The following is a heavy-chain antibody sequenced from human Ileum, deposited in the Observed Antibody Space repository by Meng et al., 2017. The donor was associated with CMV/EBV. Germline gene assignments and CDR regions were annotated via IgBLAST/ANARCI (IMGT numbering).Heavy chain of an antibody. CDR1: GGSMSSYY. Sequence: QVELQEAGPGLVKPSETLSLTCTVSGGSMSSYYWSWIRQPAGKGLEWIGRIYTSGSSNYNSSLKSRVTMSVDTSKNQFSMKLNSVTAADTAVYYCAREGPTDWGRALDYWGQGTLVTVSS. D-gene: IGHD7-27*01. V-gene: IGHV4-4*07. CDR2: IYTSGSS. J-gene: IGHJ4*02. CDR3: AREGPTDWGRALDY.